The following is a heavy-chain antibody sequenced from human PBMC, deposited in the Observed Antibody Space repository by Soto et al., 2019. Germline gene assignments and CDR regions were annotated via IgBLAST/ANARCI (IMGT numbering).Heavy chain of an antibody. CDR3: AKGLTGAPYYAMDV. CDR1: GFTFSSYA. D-gene: IGHD7-27*01. J-gene: IGHJ6*02. V-gene: IGHV3-23*01. CDR2: ITGSGGRT. Sequence: EVQLLESGGGLVQPGGSLRLSCAASGFTFSSYAMSWVRQAPGKGLEWVSAITGSGGRTYYADSMKGRFTISRDNSKNTLYLQMNSLRAEDTAVYYCAKGLTGAPYYAMDVWGQGTTVTVSS.